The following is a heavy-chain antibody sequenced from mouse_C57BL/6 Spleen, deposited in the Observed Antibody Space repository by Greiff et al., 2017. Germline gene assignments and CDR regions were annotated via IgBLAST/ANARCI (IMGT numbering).Heavy chain of an antibody. CDR1: GYTFTSHW. Sequence: VQLQQPGAELVMPGASVKLSCKASGYTFTSHWMHWVKQRPGQGLEWIGEIDPSDSYPNYNQKFKGKSTLTVDKSSSPAYMQLSSLTSEDSAVYYCARPSYYGSSPWYFDYWGQGTTLTVSS. CDR3: ARPSYYGSSPWYFDY. V-gene: IGHV1-69*01. CDR2: IDPSDSYP. D-gene: IGHD1-1*01. J-gene: IGHJ2*01.